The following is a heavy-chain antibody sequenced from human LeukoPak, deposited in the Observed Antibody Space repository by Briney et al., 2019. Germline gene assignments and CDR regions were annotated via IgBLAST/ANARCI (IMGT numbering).Heavy chain of an antibody. J-gene: IGHJ3*02. D-gene: IGHD6-13*01. Sequence: SETLSLTCAVYGGSFSGYYWSWIRQPPGKGLEWIGEINHSGSTNYNPSLKSRVTISVDKSKNQFSLKLSSVTAADTAVYYCASASEGIAAAGAFDIWGQGTMVTVSS. CDR3: ASASEGIAAAGAFDI. CDR1: GGSFSGYY. CDR2: INHSGST. V-gene: IGHV4-34*01.